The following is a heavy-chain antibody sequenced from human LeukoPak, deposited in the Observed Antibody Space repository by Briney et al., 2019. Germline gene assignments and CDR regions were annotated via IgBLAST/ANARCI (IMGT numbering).Heavy chain of an antibody. CDR2: IKQDVSET. D-gene: IGHD5-12*01. Sequence: GRSLRLSYAPSGFTFRSYAMSWVRQPPRKGLEWVANIKQDVSETYYADSVKGRFTISRDNAKNSLYLQMNSLRAEDTAVYYCARILSAYDPFDPWGQGTLVTVSS. CDR1: GFTFRSYA. J-gene: IGHJ5*02. V-gene: IGHV3-7*04. CDR3: ARILSAYDPFDP.